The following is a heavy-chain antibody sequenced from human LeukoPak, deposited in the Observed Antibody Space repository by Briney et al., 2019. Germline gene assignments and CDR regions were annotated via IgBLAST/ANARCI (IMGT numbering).Heavy chain of an antibody. CDR3: ARGHYELWY. CDR2: IRSDGSST. J-gene: IGHJ1*01. Sequence: GGSLRLSCAASGFTFNTYWMHWVRQAPGKGLVWVSRIRSDGSSTSYADSVRGRFTISRDNAKNTLYLQMNSLRAEDTAVYYCARGHYELWYWGQGTLVTVSS. V-gene: IGHV3-74*01. D-gene: IGHD3-16*01. CDR1: GFTFNTYW.